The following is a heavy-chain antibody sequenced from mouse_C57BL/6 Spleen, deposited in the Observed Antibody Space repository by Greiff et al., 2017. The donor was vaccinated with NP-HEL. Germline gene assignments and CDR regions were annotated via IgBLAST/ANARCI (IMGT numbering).Heavy chain of an antibody. V-gene: IGHV1-55*01. CDR2: IYPGSGST. CDR1: GYTFTSYW. Sequence: VKLQQPGAELVKPGASVKMSCKASGYTFTSYWITWVKQRPGQGLEWIGDIYPGSGSTNYNEKFKSKATLTVDTSSSTAYMQLSSLTSEDSAVYYCASCNYYGSSPFDYWGQGTTLTVSS. D-gene: IGHD1-1*01. CDR3: ASCNYYGSSPFDY. J-gene: IGHJ2*01.